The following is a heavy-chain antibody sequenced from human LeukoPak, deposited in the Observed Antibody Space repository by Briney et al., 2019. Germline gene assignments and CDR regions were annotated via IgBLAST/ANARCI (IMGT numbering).Heavy chain of an antibody. CDR3: ARAHLVLLWFGGRENWFDP. D-gene: IGHD3-10*01. Sequence: SDTLSLSGAFDGGSCSGYYWSFIRQPAGTALECFGDINRSGSTNYNPSLKSRVTISVDTSKNQFSLKLSSVTAADTAVYYCARAHLVLLWFGGRENWFDPWGQGTLVTVSS. CDR1: GGSCSGYY. V-gene: IGHV4-34*01. CDR2: INRSGST. J-gene: IGHJ5*02.